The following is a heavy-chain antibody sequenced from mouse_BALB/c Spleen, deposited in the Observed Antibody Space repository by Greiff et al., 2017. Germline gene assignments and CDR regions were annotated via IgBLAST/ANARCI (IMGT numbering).Heavy chain of an antibody. D-gene: IGHD2-4*01. CDR2: IDPETGGT. V-gene: IGHV1-15*01. Sequence: QVQLQQSGAELVRPGASVTLSCKASGYTFTDYEMHWVKQTPVHGLEWIGAIDPETGGTAYNQKFKGKATLTADKSSSTAYMELRSLTSEDSAVYYCTTMIYWGQGTLVTVSA. CDR3: TTMIY. J-gene: IGHJ3*01. CDR1: GYTFTDYE.